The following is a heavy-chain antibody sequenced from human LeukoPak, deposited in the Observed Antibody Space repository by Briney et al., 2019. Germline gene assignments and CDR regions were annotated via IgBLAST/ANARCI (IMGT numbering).Heavy chain of an antibody. J-gene: IGHJ4*02. CDR2: IYPDDSDT. D-gene: IGHD2-15*01. V-gene: IGHV5-51*01. CDR1: GYSFTTHW. Sequence: GESLKISCKGSGYSFTTHWIGWVRQMPGKGLEWMGIIYPDDSDTKYSPSFQGQVTISADKSISTAYLQWSSLKASDTAIYYCARRYGGTLDYWGQGTLVTVSS. CDR3: ARRYGGTLDY.